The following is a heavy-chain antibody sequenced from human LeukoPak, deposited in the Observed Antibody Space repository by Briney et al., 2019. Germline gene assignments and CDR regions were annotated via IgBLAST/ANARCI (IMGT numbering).Heavy chain of an antibody. J-gene: IGHJ4*02. CDR3: AKDPGYSGSYYFDY. CDR2: ISWNSGSI. Sequence: GGSLRLSCAVSGFTFDDYAMHWVRHAPGKGLEWVSGISWNSGSIGYADSVKGRFTISRDNAKNSLYLQMNSLRAEDTALYYCAKDPGYSGSYYFDYWGQGTLVTVSS. CDR1: GFTFDDYA. V-gene: IGHV3-9*01. D-gene: IGHD1-26*01.